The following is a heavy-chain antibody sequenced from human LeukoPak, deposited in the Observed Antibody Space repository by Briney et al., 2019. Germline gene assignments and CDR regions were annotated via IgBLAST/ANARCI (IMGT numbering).Heavy chain of an antibody. Sequence: GVSLRLYCEASAFTFSSYWMSWVRQAPGKGLEWVANIKEDGSEINYVDSVKGRFTISRDNAKNSLFLQMNSLRVEDTAVYYCARDRGYSSFDYWGQGTLVTVSS. V-gene: IGHV3-7*01. J-gene: IGHJ4*02. D-gene: IGHD4-23*01. CDR1: AFTFSSYW. CDR2: IKEDGSEI. CDR3: ARDRGYSSFDY.